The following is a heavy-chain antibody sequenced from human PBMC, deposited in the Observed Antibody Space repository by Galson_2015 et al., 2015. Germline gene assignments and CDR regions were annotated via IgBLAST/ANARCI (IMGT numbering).Heavy chain of an antibody. Sequence: SVKVSCKASGYTFTSYAMHWVRQAPGQRLEWMGWINAGNGNTKYSQKLQGRVTITRDTSASTAYMELSSLRSEDTAVYYCARDRLRFLEWLFDPSFDYWGQGTLVTVSS. V-gene: IGHV1-3*01. CDR3: ARDRLRFLEWLFDPSFDY. J-gene: IGHJ4*02. CDR1: GYTFTSYA. CDR2: INAGNGNT. D-gene: IGHD3-3*01.